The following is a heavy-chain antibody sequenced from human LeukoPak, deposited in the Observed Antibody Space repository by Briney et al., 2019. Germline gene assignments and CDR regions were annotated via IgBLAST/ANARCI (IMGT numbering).Heavy chain of an antibody. CDR3: TRDAGTRLKYSFGYGDY. V-gene: IGHV3-11*04. CDR1: GGSISSYY. J-gene: IGHJ4*02. CDR2: ISSSGATI. D-gene: IGHD5-18*01. Sequence: LSLTCTVSGGSISSYYWSWIRQAPGKGLEWVSYISSSGATIYYADAVKGRFTISRDNAKSSLYLQMNSLRAEDTAVYYCTRDAGTRLKYSFGYGDYWGQGALVTVSS.